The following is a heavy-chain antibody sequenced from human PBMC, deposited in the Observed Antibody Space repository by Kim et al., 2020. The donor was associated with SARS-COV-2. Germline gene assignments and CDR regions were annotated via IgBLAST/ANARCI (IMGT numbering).Heavy chain of an antibody. Sequence: KLQGRVTMTTDTSTSTAYMELRSLRSDDTAVYYCARVKVWFGEFYYGMDVWGQGTTVTVSS. V-gene: IGHV1-18*01. CDR3: ARVKVWFGEFYYGMDV. D-gene: IGHD3-10*01. J-gene: IGHJ6*02.